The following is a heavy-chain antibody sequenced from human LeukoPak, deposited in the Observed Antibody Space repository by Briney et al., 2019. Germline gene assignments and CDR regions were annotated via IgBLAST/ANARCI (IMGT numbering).Heavy chain of an antibody. V-gene: IGHV3-23*01. CDR1: GFTFSSYA. J-gene: IGHJ4*02. CDR2: ISGSGGST. Sequence: QPGGSLRLSCAASGFTFSSYAMSWVRQAPGKGLEWVSAISGSGGSTYYADSVKGRFTISRDNSKNTLYLQMNSLRAEDTAVYYCAILTGGHSSGYYWGQGTLVTVSS. D-gene: IGHD6-19*01. CDR3: AILTGGHSSGYY.